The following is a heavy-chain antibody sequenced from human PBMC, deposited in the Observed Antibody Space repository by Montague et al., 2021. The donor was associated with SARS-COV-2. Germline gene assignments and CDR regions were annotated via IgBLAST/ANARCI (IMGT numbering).Heavy chain of an antibody. V-gene: IGHV4-59*08. CDR1: GHSIRSYY. CDR3: ARQRGLVTMVRSIKYDVFDI. Sequence: SETLSLTCSVSGHSIRSYYWGWIRQPPGKGLEWIGNINSGGGTDYNPSFRGRVTISEDMSENQISLQLRSVTAADTAVYYCARQRGLVTMVRSIKYDVFDIWGQGRMVIVSS. D-gene: IGHD3-10*01. CDR2: INSGGGT. J-gene: IGHJ3*02.